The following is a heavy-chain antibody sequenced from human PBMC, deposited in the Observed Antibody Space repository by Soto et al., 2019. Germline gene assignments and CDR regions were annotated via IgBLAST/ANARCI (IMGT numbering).Heavy chain of an antibody. CDR1: GGTFSNYA. Sequence: QVQVVQSGAEVKKPGSSVKVSCKASGGTFSNYAISWVRQAPGHGLEWVGGIIPLTETPVYAQTVQGRLTITANERTSAAYMELSSLRSDETAVYYCANGTRNSWTCDFWVQGTRVTVSS. CDR3: ANGTRNSWTCDF. V-gene: IGHV1-69*01. D-gene: IGHD6-13*01. J-gene: IGHJ4*02. CDR2: IIPLTETP.